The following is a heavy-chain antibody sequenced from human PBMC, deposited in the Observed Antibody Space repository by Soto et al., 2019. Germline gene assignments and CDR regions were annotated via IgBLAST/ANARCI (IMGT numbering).Heavy chain of an antibody. J-gene: IGHJ6*02. V-gene: IGHV3-11*06. CDR2: ISSSSGST. Sequence: QVQLVESGGGLVKPGGSLRLSCAASGFTFSDYYMSWIRQAPGKGLEYISYISSSSGSTNYADSVKGRFTISRDNAKNSLYLQRSSLRAEDTAVYYCARDRGGYDRLYYYHGMDGCGQGTTVTVSS. CDR1: GFTFSDYY. CDR3: ARDRGGYDRLYYYHGMDG. D-gene: IGHD5-12*01.